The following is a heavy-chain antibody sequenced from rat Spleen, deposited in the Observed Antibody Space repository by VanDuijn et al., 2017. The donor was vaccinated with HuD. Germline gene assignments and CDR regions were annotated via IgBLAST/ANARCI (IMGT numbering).Heavy chain of an antibody. V-gene: IGHV5-27*01. CDR3: TQQLGDWFAY. D-gene: IGHD1-10*01. J-gene: IGHJ3*01. CDR2: ISTGGGST. CDR1: GFTFSNFY. Sequence: EVQLVESGGRLVQPGNSLKLSCAASGFTFSNFYMAWVRQAPTKGLEWVAYISTGGGSTYYRDSVKGRFTISRDNAKSTLYLQMDSLRSEDTATYYCTQQLGDWFAYWGQGTLVTVSS.